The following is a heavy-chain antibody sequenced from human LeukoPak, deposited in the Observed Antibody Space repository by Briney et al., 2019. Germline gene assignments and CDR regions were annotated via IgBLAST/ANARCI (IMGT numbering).Heavy chain of an antibody. J-gene: IGHJ4*02. V-gene: IGHV3-23*01. Sequence: GGSLRLSCAASGFTFSSYGMSWVRQAPGKGLEWVSAISGSGGSTYYADSVKGRFTISRDNSENTLYLQMNSLRAEDTAVYYCAKDWGAVFFFDYWGQGTLVTVSS. CDR3: AKDWGAVFFFDY. CDR1: GFTFSSYG. D-gene: IGHD3-16*01. CDR2: ISGSGGST.